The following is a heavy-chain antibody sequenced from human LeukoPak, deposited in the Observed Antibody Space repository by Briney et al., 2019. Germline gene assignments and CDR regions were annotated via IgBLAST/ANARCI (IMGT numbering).Heavy chain of an antibody. J-gene: IGHJ6*03. D-gene: IGHD6-13*01. CDR2: INPNSGGT. CDR3: AREEQQLVWPDAYYYMDV. CDR1: GYTFTGYY. V-gene: IGHV1-2*06. Sequence: ASVKVSCKASGYTFTGYYMHWVRQAPGQGLEWMGRINPNSGGTNYAQEFQGRVTMTRDTSISTAYMELSRLRSDDTAVYYCAREEQQLVWPDAYYYMDVWGKGTTVTVSS.